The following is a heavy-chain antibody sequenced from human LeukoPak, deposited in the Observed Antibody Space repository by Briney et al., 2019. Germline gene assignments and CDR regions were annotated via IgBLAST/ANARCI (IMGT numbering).Heavy chain of an antibody. CDR3: ARWGSWFDP. V-gene: IGHV4-59*08. Sequence: SETLSLTCTVSGGSINSNYWSWVRQPPGEGLEWIGYIYYIGTTNYNPSLRSRLTISVDTSKNQFSLKLSSVTAADMAVYYCARWGSWFDPWGQGTLVTVSS. CDR2: IYYIGTT. D-gene: IGHD7-27*01. J-gene: IGHJ5*02. CDR1: GGSINSNY.